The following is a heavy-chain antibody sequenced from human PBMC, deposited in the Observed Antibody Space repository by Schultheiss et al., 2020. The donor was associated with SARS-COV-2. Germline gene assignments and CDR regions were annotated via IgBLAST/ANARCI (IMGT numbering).Heavy chain of an antibody. CDR1: GFTFSSYG. Sequence: GGSLRLSCAASGFTFSSYGMHWVRQAPGKGLEWVAVIWYDGSNKYYADSVKGRFTISRDNSKNTLYLQMNSLRAEDTAVYYCARDSTYSSSWSRPLAYYYYYGMDVWGQGTTVTVSS. D-gene: IGHD6-13*01. CDR2: IWYDGSNK. CDR3: ARDSTYSSSWSRPLAYYYYYGMDV. J-gene: IGHJ6*02. V-gene: IGHV3-33*01.